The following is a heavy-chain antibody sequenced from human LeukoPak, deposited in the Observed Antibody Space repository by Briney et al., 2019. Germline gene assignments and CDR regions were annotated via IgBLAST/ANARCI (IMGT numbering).Heavy chain of an antibody. CDR1: GFIFSNNA. CDR2: IDESGAGT. D-gene: IGHD1-26*01. V-gene: IGHV3-23*01. J-gene: IGHJ4*02. CDR3: AKKGGLVGITGNYFDY. Sequence: GGSLRLSCAASGFIFSNNAMNWVRQAPGKGLEWVSTIDESGAGTYYADSVKGRFTISRDTSKNTLYLQMNSLRAEDTAIYYCAKKGGLVGITGNYFDYWGQGTLVTVSS.